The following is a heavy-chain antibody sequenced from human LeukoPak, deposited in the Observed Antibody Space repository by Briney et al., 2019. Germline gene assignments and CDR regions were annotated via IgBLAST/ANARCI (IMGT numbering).Heavy chain of an antibody. CDR3: ATELSGDAFDI. CDR2: INQDESEK. V-gene: IGHV3-7*01. J-gene: IGHJ3*02. D-gene: IGHD2-15*01. CDR1: EFTFNNYW. Sequence: PGGSLRLSCAGSEFTFNNYWMNWVRQAPGKGLQWVANINQDESEKNYVESVKGRFTISRDNANNSLYLQMSTLSAEDTAVYYCATELSGDAFDIWGQGTMVTVSS.